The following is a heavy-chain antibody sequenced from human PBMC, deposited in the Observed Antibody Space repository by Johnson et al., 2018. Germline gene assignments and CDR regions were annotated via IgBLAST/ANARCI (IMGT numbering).Heavy chain of an antibody. CDR1: GFTFSGYS. CDR2: MSFVGNNK. CDR3: ARTTGGVRRGGSCSSGRRLPRRYYSMDV. Sequence: QVQLVQSGGGVVQPGRSLRLSCAASGFTFSGYSMHWVRQAPGKGLEWVAVMSFVGNNKFYADSVKGRFTISRDNSKNTLCLQMNSLRAEDTALHYGARTTGGVRRGGSCSSGRRLPRRYYSMDVWGKGTTVTVSS. V-gene: IGHV3-30-3*01. J-gene: IGHJ6*03. D-gene: IGHD2-15*01.